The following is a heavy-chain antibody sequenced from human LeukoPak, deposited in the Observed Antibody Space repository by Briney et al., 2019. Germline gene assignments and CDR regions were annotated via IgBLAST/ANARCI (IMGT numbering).Heavy chain of an antibody. V-gene: IGHV4-39*07. J-gene: IGHJ4*02. CDR3: ARDLDSSGWYYLGVFDY. CDR1: GGSISSSSYY. CDR2: IYYSGST. D-gene: IGHD6-19*01. Sequence: SETLSLTCTVSGGSISSSSYYWGWIREPPGKGLEWFGSIYYSGSTYYNPSLKGRVTISVDTSKNQFSLKLSSVTAADTAAYYCARDLDSSGWYYLGVFDYWGQGTLVTVSP.